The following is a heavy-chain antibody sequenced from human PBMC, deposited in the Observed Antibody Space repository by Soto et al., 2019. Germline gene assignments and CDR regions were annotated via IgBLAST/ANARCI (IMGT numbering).Heavy chain of an antibody. D-gene: IGHD6-19*01. Sequence: PGGSLRLSCAASGFTFSSYWMHWVRQAPGKGLVWVSRINSDGSSTSYADSVKGRFTISRDNAKNTLYLQMNILRTEDTAVYYCARDPAPIGWYDYWGQGTLVTVSS. CDR3: ARDPAPIGWYDY. CDR1: GFTFSSYW. J-gene: IGHJ4*02. V-gene: IGHV3-74*01. CDR2: INSDGSST.